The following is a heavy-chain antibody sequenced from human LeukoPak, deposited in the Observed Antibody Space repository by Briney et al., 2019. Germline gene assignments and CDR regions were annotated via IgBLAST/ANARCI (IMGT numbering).Heavy chain of an antibody. D-gene: IGHD3-22*01. Sequence: GESLKISCKGSGYSFTSYWIGWVRQMPGKGLEWMGIIYPGDSDTRYSPSFQGQVTISADKSISTAYLQWSSLKASDTAMYYCARHSYDSSGYYPLFVYWGQGTLVTVSS. CDR1: GYSFTSYW. CDR3: ARHSYDSSGYYPLFVY. V-gene: IGHV5-51*01. J-gene: IGHJ4*02. CDR2: IYPGDSDT.